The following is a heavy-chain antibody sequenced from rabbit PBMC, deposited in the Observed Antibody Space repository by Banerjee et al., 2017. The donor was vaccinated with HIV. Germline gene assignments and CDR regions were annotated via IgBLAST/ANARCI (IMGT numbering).Heavy chain of an antibody. Sequence: QEQLVESGGGLVKPEGSLTLTCTASGFSFSNKYVMSWVRQAPGKGLEWIACINSGGSGSTDYASWAQGRFTISKTSSTTVALQMTSLTAADTATYFCARDIVGSGIYDFNLWGPGTLVTVS. CDR2: INSGGSGST. CDR1: GFSFSNKYV. V-gene: IGHV1S45*01. CDR3: ARDIVGSGIYDFNL. J-gene: IGHJ4*01. D-gene: IGHD1-1*01.